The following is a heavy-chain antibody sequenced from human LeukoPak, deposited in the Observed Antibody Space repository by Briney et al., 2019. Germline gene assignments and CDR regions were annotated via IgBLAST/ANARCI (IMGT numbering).Heavy chain of an antibody. V-gene: IGHV4-31*03. J-gene: IGHJ4*02. D-gene: IGHD4-17*01. CDR3: ARVETGYGDYASPLYYFDY. Sequence: TSETLSLTCTVSGGSISSGGYYWSWIRQHPGKGLEWIGYIYYSGSTYYNPSLKSRVTISVDTSKNQFSLKLSSVTAADTAVYYCARVETGYGDYASPLYYFDYWGQGTLVTVSS. CDR1: GGSISSGGYY. CDR2: IYYSGST.